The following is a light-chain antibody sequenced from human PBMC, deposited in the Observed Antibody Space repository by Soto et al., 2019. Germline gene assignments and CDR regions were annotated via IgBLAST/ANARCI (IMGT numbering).Light chain of an antibody. J-gene: IGKJ5*01. CDR1: QSVGSY. CDR3: QQYGNSPQIT. Sequence: IVLTQSPATLSLSPGERATLSCGASQSVGSYIAWYKQKPGLAPRLVLFDSSTRATGIPDRFSGSGSGTDFTLTISRLEPADFAVYFCQQYGNSPQITFGQGTRLEIK. CDR2: DSS. V-gene: IGKV3D-20*01.